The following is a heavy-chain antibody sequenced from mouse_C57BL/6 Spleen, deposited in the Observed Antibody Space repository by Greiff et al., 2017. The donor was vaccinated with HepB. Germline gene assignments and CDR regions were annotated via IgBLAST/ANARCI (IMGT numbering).Heavy chain of an antibody. CDR2: IDPETGGT. CDR1: GYTFTDYE. Sequence: QVQLQQSGAELVRPGASVTLSCKASGYTFTDYEMHWVKQTPVHGLEWIGAIDPETGGTAYNQKFKGKAILTADKSSSTSYMELRSLTSEDSAVYYCTRRSYYSNFYAMDDWGQGTSVTVSS. CDR3: TRRSYYSNFYAMDD. D-gene: IGHD2-5*01. V-gene: IGHV1-15*01. J-gene: IGHJ4*01.